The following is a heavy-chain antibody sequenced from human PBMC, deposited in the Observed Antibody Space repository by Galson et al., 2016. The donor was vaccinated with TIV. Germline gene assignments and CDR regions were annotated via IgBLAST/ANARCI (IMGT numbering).Heavy chain of an antibody. D-gene: IGHD3-9*01. CDR1: GFTFSLYG. V-gene: IGHV3-33*01. J-gene: IGHJ6*02. CDR3: ARERSPSLRYFDWLKNYSLDV. Sequence: LRLSCAASGFTFSLYGMHWVRQAPGKGLEWVAVIWFDGGNKYYADSVKGRFTLSRDNSQNTLYLQMSSLRAEDTAVYYCARERSPSLRYFDWLKNYSLDVWGQGTAVTVSS. CDR2: IWFDGGNK.